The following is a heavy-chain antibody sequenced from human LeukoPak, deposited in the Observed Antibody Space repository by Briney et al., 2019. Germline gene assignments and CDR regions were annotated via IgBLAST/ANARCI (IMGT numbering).Heavy chain of an antibody. V-gene: IGHV1-2*02. CDR3: ARADTAMDLSLYYYYYYMDV. CDR2: INPNSGGT. Sequence: GASVKVSCKASGYTFTGYYMHWVRQAPGQGLEWMGWINPNSGGTNYAQKFQGRVTMTRDTSISTAYMELSRLRSDDTAVYYCARADTAMDLSLYYYYYYMDVWGKGTTVTISS. CDR1: GYTFTGYY. D-gene: IGHD5-18*01. J-gene: IGHJ6*03.